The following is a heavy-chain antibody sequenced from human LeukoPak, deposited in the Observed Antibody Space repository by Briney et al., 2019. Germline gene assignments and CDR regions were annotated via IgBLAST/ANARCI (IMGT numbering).Heavy chain of an antibody. CDR3: ASPGSGSYYYFDY. J-gene: IGHJ4*02. Sequence: SDTLSLTCTVSGGPISSSTYYWGWIRQPPGKGLDWIGSIYYSGATYYNPSLKSRVTISIDTSKNQFSLRLSSVTAADTAVYYCASPGSGSYYYFDYWGQGTLVTVSS. CDR1: GGPISSSTYY. CDR2: IYYSGAT. D-gene: IGHD1-26*01. V-gene: IGHV4-39*01.